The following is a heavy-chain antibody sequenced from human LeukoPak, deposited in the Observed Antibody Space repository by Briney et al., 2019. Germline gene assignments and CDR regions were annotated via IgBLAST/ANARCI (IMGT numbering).Heavy chain of an antibody. CDR2: ISAYNGNT. CDR3: ASIGYSSSSLDAFDI. J-gene: IGHJ3*02. Sequence: ASVKVSCKASGYTFTSYGISWVRQAPGQGLEWMGWISAYNGNTNYAQKLQGRVTMTTDTSTSTAYMELRSLRSDDTAVYYCASIGYSSSSLDAFDIWGQGTMVTVSS. V-gene: IGHV1-18*01. D-gene: IGHD6-6*01. CDR1: GYTFTSYG.